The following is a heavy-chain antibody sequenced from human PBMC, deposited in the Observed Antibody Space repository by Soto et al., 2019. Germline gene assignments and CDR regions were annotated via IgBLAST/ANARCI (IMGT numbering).Heavy chain of an antibody. CDR1: GFTFSSYS. D-gene: IGHD3-10*01. CDR3: ARWVRANWFDP. Sequence: EVQLVESGGGLVQPGGSLRLSCAASGFTFSSYSMNWVRQAPGKGLEWVSYISSSSSTIYYADSVKGRFTISRDNAKNPLYLQMNSLRAEDTAVYYCARWVRANWFDPWGQGTLVTVSS. V-gene: IGHV3-48*01. CDR2: ISSSSSTI. J-gene: IGHJ5*02.